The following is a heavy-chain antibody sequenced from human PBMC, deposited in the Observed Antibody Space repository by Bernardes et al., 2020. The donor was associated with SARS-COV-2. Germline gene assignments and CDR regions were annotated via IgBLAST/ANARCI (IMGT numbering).Heavy chain of an antibody. J-gene: IGHJ4*02. CDR1: GFTFSSYW. V-gene: IGHV3-74*01. D-gene: IGHD3-10*01. Sequence: GRSLRPSCAASGFTFSSYWMHWVRQVPGEGLVWVSRINAVGSTTDHADAVRGRFTMSRDNAKNTLFLQMNGLRADDTSLYYCAKSAFISGRGYYIDYWPQGTLVTVSS. CDR2: INAVGSTT. CDR3: AKSAFISGRGYYIDY.